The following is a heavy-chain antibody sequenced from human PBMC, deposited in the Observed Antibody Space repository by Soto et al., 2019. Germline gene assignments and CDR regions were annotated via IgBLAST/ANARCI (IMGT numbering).Heavy chain of an antibody. V-gene: IGHV3-9*01. Sequence: GGSLRLSCAASGFTFDDYAMHWVRQAPGKGLEWVSGISWNSGTIGYADSVKGRFTISRDNAKNSLYLQMNSLRAEDTALYYCAKGHVGYYMDVWGKGTTVTVSS. CDR2: ISWNSGTI. CDR3: AKGHVGYYMDV. J-gene: IGHJ6*03. D-gene: IGHD1-26*01. CDR1: GFTFDDYA.